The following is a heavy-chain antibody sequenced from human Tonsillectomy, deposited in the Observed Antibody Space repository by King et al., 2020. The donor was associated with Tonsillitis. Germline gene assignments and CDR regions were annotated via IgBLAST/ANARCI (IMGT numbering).Heavy chain of an antibody. V-gene: IGHV3-30*18. CDR2: ISYDGSNK. CDR1: GFTFSSYG. J-gene: IGHJ6*02. D-gene: IGHD2-8*02. CDR3: AKAGRGGLVDDGMDV. Sequence: VQLVESGGGVVQPGRSLRLSCAASGFTFSSYGMHWVRQAPGKGLEWVAVISYDGSNKYYADSVKGRFTISRDNSKNTLYLQMNSLRAEDTAVYYCAKAGRGGLVDDGMDVGGQGTTVTVSS.